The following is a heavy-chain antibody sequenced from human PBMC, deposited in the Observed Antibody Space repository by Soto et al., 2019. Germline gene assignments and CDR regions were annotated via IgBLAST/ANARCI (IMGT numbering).Heavy chain of an antibody. D-gene: IGHD5-18*01. V-gene: IGHV4-39*07. CDR1: GGSISSSSYY. CDR2: IYYSGST. J-gene: IGHJ3*02. Sequence: SETLSLTCTVSGGSISSSSYYWGWIRQPPGKGLEWIGSIYYSGSTYYNPSLKSRVTISVDTSKNQFSLKLSSVTAADTAVYYCARGEPAGWIQLWLNAFDIWGQGTMVTVSS. CDR3: ARGEPAGWIQLWLNAFDI.